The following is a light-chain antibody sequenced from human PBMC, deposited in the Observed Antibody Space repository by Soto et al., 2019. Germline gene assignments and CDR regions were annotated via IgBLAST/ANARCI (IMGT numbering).Light chain of an antibody. V-gene: IGLV1-44*01. CDR3: AAWDDSLSAWV. CDR1: TSNIGNNN. J-gene: IGLJ3*02. Sequence: QPVLTQAPSASETPGQRITLSCSGSTSNIGNNNVNWYQQVPGTAPKLLMYRNNLRPSGVPDRFSGSKSGTSASLAISGLQSEDEADYYCAAWDDSLSAWVIGGGTKLTVL. CDR2: RNN.